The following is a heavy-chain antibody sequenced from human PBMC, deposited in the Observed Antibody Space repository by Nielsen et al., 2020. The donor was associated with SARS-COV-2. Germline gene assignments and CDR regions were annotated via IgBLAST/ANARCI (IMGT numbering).Heavy chain of an antibody. CDR1: GYTFTTYW. V-gene: IGHV5-51*01. CDR2: IYPGDSDS. CDR3: ASLRNGMDV. J-gene: IGHJ6*02. Sequence: SCKGSGYTFTTYWIGWVRQMPGKGLEWMGIIYPGDSDSRYSPSFQGQVTISADKSVNTAYLQWSSLKASDTAMYYCASLRNGMDVWGQGTTVTVSS.